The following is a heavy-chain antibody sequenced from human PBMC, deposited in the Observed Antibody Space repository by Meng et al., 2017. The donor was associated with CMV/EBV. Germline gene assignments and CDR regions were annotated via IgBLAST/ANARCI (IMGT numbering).Heavy chain of an antibody. Sequence: ASVKVSCKASGYTFTGYYVHWVRQAPGQGLEWLGWINPNSGGTNYAQKFQGRVTMTRDTSMSTAYMELSSLRSDDTAVYYCAKPSTRDGYNYDYWGQGTLVTVSS. J-gene: IGHJ4*02. CDR3: AKPSTRDGYNYDY. V-gene: IGHV1-2*02. CDR2: INPNSGGT. D-gene: IGHD5-24*01. CDR1: GYTFTGYY.